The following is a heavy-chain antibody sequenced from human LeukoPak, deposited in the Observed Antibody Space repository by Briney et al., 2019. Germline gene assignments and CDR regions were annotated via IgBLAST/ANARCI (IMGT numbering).Heavy chain of an antibody. Sequence: GGSLRLSCAASGFTFSSHAMGWVRQAPGKGLEWVSSITGSGGSTYYGDSVKGRFTIARDNSRNTLYLQMNSLRAEDTAVYYCAKDGAGELEGLPPMDVWGQGTTVTVSS. CDR2: ITGSGGST. J-gene: IGHJ6*02. CDR3: AKDGAGELEGLPPMDV. D-gene: IGHD3-3*01. V-gene: IGHV3-23*01. CDR1: GFTFSSHA.